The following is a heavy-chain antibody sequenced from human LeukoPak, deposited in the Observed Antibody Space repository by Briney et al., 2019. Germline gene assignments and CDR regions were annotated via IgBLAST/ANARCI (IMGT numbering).Heavy chain of an antibody. CDR2: LSGSGITT. Sequence: GGSLRLSCAASGFTFSSSAMSWVRQAPGKGLEWVSTLSGSGITTYYADSVKGRFTISGDNSKNTLYLQMNSLRAEDTAVYYCAKGIYSSGWSYFDYWGHGTLVTVSS. CDR1: GFTFSSSA. D-gene: IGHD6-19*01. CDR3: AKGIYSSGWSYFDY. J-gene: IGHJ4*01. V-gene: IGHV3-23*01.